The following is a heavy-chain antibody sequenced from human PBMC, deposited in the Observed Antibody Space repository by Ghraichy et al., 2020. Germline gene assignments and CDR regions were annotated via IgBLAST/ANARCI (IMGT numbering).Heavy chain of an antibody. V-gene: IGHV3-23*01. CDR2: ISGSGGST. Sequence: GGSLRLSCAASGFTFSSYAMSWVRQAPGKGLEWVSAISGSGGSTYYADSVKGRFTISRDNSKNTLYLQMNSLRAEDTAVYYCAKIEWEEYYYDSSGYFDYWGQGTLVTVSS. CDR3: AKIEWEEYYYDSSGYFDY. D-gene: IGHD3-22*01. J-gene: IGHJ4*02. CDR1: GFTFSSYA.